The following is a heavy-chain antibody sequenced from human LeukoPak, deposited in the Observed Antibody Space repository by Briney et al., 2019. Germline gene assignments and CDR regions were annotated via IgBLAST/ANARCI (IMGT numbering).Heavy chain of an antibody. CDR1: GGSISSSSYY. J-gene: IGHJ6*02. V-gene: IGHV4-39*07. Sequence: SETLSLTCTVSGGSISSSSYYWGWIRQPPGKGLEWIGSIYYSGSTYYNPSLKSRVTISVDTSKNQFSLKLSSVTAADTAVYYCARAWDSSGWYPYYYYYYGMDVWGQGTTVTVSS. D-gene: IGHD6-19*01. CDR3: ARAWDSSGWYPYYYYYYGMDV. CDR2: IYYSGST.